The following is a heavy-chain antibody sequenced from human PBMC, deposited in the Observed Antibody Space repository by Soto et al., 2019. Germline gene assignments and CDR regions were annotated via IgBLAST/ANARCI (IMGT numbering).Heavy chain of an antibody. J-gene: IGHJ3*02. CDR2: ISTRGTT. V-gene: IGHV4-4*07. D-gene: IGHD2-2*01. Sequence: SETLSLTCSVSGASISTYFWSWPRQPAGKGLEWIGRISTRGTTNDSPSLKSRVTMSMDTSRNRFSLKLISVTAADTAVYYCARTLLPDTKGAFDIWGQGTLVTVSS. CDR3: ARTLLPDTKGAFDI. CDR1: GASISTYF.